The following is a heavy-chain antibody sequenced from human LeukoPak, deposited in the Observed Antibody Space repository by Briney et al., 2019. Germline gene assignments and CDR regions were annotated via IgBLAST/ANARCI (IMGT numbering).Heavy chain of an antibody. CDR2: ISYDGSNK. J-gene: IGHJ4*02. D-gene: IGHD6-13*01. V-gene: IGHV3-30*18. CDR3: AKPYSSSWYYFDY. Sequence: PGGSLRLSCAASGFTFSSYGMHWVRQAPSKGLEWVAVISYDGSNKYYADSVKGRFTISRDNSKNTLYLQMNSLRAEDTAVYYCAKPYSSSWYYFDYWGQGTLVTVSS. CDR1: GFTFSSYG.